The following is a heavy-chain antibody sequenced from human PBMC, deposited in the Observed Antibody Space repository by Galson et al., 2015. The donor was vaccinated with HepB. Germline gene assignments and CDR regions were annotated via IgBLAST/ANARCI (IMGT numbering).Heavy chain of an antibody. J-gene: IGHJ4*02. V-gene: IGHV6-1*01. D-gene: IGHD6-19*01. CDR1: GDSVSSNSAA. CDR2: TYYRSKWYN. Sequence: CAISGDSVSSNSAAWNWIRQSPSRGLEWLGRTYYRSKWYNDYAVSVKSRITINPDTSKNQFSLQLNSVTPEDTAVYYCARVNSSGWYRGYYFDYWGQGTLVTVSS. CDR3: ARVNSSGWYRGYYFDY.